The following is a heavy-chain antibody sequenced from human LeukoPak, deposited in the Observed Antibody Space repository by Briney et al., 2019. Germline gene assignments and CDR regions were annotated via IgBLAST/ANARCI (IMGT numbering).Heavy chain of an antibody. CDR3: ARDSCSGGSCYSGQYYFDY. CDR1: GYTFTDYY. J-gene: IGHJ4*02. D-gene: IGHD2-15*01. Sequence: ASVKVSCKASGYTFTDYYIHWVRQAPGQGLEWMAWFYPNSGGTKYAQNFQGRVTMTRDTSITTADMELSRLRSGDTAVYYCARDSCSGGSCYSGQYYFDYWGQGTRVTVS. CDR2: FYPNSGGT. V-gene: IGHV1-2*02.